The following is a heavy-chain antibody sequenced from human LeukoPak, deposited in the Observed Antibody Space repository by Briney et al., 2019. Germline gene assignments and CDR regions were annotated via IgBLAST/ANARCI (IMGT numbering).Heavy chain of an antibody. CDR3: ARMHILTGYSIWDDY. Sequence: PGGSLRLSCAASGFTFSSYEMNWARQAPGKGLEWVSYISSSGSTIYYADSVKGRFTISRDNAKNSLYLQMNSLRAEDTAVYYCARMHILTGYSIWDDYWGQGTLVTVSS. V-gene: IGHV3-48*03. CDR2: ISSSGSTI. D-gene: IGHD3-9*01. J-gene: IGHJ4*02. CDR1: GFTFSSYE.